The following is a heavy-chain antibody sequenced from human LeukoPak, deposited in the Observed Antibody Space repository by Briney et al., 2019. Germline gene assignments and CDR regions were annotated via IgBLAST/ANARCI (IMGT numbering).Heavy chain of an antibody. J-gene: IGHJ6*03. CDR2: INWNGGST. V-gene: IGHV3-20*04. CDR3: ASSPSHYYYYYMDV. D-gene: IGHD6-6*01. CDR1: GFTFDDYG. Sequence: GGSLRLSCAASGFTFDDYGMSWVRQAPGKGLEWVSGINWNGGSTGYADSVKGRFTISRDNAKNSLYLQMNSLRAEDTAVYYCASSPSHYYYYYMDVWGKGTTVTISS.